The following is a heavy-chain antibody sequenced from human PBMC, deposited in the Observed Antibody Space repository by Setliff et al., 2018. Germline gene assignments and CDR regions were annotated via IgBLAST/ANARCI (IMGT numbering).Heavy chain of an antibody. CDR2: MNPNSGNT. CDR1: GYTFTSYD. D-gene: IGHD3-9*01. CDR3: ARRTANMYDILTGYGAFDI. J-gene: IGHJ3*02. Sequence: GASVKVSCKASGYTFTSYDINWVRQATGQGLEWMGWMNPNSGNTGYAQKFQGRVTMTRNTSISTAYMDLSSLRFEDTAVYYCARRTANMYDILTGYGAFDIWGQGTMVTVSS. V-gene: IGHV1-8*02.